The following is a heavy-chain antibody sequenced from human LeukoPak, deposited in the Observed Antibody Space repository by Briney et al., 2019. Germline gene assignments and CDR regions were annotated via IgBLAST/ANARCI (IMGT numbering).Heavy chain of an antibody. Sequence: GGSLRLSCAASRFTFSSYAMSWVRQAPGKGLEWVSTISDGGGSTYYADSVKGRFIISRDNSKNTLYLQMNSLRAEDTAVYYCARVDYGDYGFDYWGQGTLVTVSS. CDR3: ARVDYGDYGFDY. J-gene: IGHJ4*02. V-gene: IGHV3-23*01. D-gene: IGHD4-17*01. CDR2: ISDGGGST. CDR1: RFTFSSYA.